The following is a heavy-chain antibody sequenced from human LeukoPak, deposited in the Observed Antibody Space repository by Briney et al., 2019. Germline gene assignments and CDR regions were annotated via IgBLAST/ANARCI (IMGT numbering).Heavy chain of an antibody. CDR2: IYYSGST. Sequence: SETLSLTCTVSGGSISSSSYYWGWIRQPPGKGLEWIGSIYYSGSTYYNPSLKSRVTISVDTSKNQFSLKLSSVTAADTAVYYCARRLVDCSSTSCYNWGQGTLVTVSS. V-gene: IGHV4-39*01. J-gene: IGHJ4*02. CDR3: ARRLVDCSSTSCYN. D-gene: IGHD2-2*02. CDR1: GGSISSSSYY.